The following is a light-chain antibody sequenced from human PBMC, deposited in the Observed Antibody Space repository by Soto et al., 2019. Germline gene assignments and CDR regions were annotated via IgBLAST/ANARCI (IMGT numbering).Light chain of an antibody. J-gene: IGKJ1*01. CDR2: AAS. Sequence: DLQMTQSPSSLSSSLGDSVTITCRASQSISSYLNWYQQKQGKAPKLLIYAASSLQSGVPPRFSGSGSGTDFTLTISSLQPEDFATYYCQQSYSTPWTVGQGTKVDI. CDR3: QQSYSTPWT. V-gene: IGKV1-39*01. CDR1: QSISSY.